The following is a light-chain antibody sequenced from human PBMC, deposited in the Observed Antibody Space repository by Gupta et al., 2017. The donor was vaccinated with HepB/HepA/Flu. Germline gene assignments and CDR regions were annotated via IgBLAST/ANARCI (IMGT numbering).Light chain of an antibody. J-gene: IGKJ1*01. CDR3: QQNNRIPWT. Sequence: DIVMTQSSDSLAVSLGERATIHCKSSQSGLYSSNNKNYLAWYQQQPGQPTKQILYWASTRKYVVPNCFSGSGSGTDFTLTISSQQDEDVAVYYRQQNNRIPWTFGQGTKVEIK. CDR2: WAS. V-gene: IGKV4-1*01. CDR1: QSGLYSSNNKNY.